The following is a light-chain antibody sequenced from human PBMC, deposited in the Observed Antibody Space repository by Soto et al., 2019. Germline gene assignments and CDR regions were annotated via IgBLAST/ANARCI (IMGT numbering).Light chain of an antibody. CDR2: DAF. J-gene: IGKJ3*01. V-gene: IGKV1-33*01. CDR1: QDIGYY. Sequence: DIQMPQSPSSLSASVGDRVTITCQASQDIGYYLNWYQHKPGKAPKLLIYDAFNFEIGVPSRFSGGGSGTHFSFTSSGPQPEDIETYDCQASRNLPLVGPGTKVDIK. CDR3: QASRNLPL.